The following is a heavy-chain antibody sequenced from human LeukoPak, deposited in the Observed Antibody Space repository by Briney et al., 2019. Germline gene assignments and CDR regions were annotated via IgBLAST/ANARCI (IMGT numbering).Heavy chain of an antibody. J-gene: IGHJ4*02. CDR1: GFTFNSYG. CDR2: ISASGTTI. Sequence: GGSLRLSCAGAGFTFNSYGINWVRQAPGKGLEWVSFISASGTTIYYEDSVKGRFTISRDNAKNSASLQMNSLRAEDTAEYYCGRGSSGWFDYWGQGTLVTVSS. D-gene: IGHD6-19*01. CDR3: GRGSSGWFDY. V-gene: IGHV3-48*04.